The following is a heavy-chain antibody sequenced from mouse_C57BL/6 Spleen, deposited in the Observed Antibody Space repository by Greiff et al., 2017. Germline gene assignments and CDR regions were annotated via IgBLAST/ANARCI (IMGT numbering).Heavy chain of an antibody. D-gene: IGHD1-1*01. J-gene: IGHJ1*03. Sequence: VQLQQSGPELVKPGASVKISCKASGYAFSSSWMNWVKQRPGKGLEWIGRIYPGDGDTNYNGKFKGKATLTADKSSSTAYMQLSSLTSEDSAVYFWAREDYGSSFFYWYFDVWGTGTTVTVSS. CDR2: IYPGDGDT. V-gene: IGHV1-82*01. CDR1: GYAFSSSW. CDR3: AREDYGSSFFYWYFDV.